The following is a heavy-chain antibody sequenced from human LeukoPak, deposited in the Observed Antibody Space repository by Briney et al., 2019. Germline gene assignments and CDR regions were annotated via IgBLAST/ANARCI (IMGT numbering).Heavy chain of an antibody. D-gene: IGHD4-17*01. Sequence: SETLSLTCTVSGDSINSYYWTWIRQPAGKGLEWIGRIYTSGSTNYNPSLKSRVTMSVDTSKNQFSLKLNSVTAADTAVYYCARVRDGNYGYNWFDLWGQGTLVTVSS. V-gene: IGHV4-4*07. CDR2: IYTSGST. CDR1: GDSINSYY. J-gene: IGHJ5*02. CDR3: ARVRDGNYGYNWFDL.